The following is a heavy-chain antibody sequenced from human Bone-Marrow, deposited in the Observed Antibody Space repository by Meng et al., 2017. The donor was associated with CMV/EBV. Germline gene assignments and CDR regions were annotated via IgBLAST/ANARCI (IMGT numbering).Heavy chain of an antibody. CDR1: GFTFSSYS. D-gene: IGHD3-3*01. V-gene: IGHV3-48*04. CDR3: ARVGKEWLLYFDY. CDR2: ISSSSSTI. Sequence: GESLKISCAASGFTFSSYSMNWVRQAPGKGLEWVSYISSSSSTIYYADSVKGRFTISRDNAKNTLYLQMNSLRAGDTAVYYCARVGKEWLLYFDYWGQGTLVTVSS. J-gene: IGHJ4*02.